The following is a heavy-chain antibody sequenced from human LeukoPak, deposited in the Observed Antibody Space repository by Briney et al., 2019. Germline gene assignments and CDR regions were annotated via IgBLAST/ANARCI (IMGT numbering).Heavy chain of an antibody. CDR2: ISSSSSYI. Sequence: GGSLRLSCAASGFTFSSYSMNWVRQAPGKGLEWVSSISSSSSYIYYADSVKGRFTVSRDNAKNSLYLQMNSLRAEDTAVYYCAKDQGLNWFDPWGQGTLVTVSS. CDR3: AKDQGLNWFDP. V-gene: IGHV3-21*01. J-gene: IGHJ5*02. CDR1: GFTFSSYS.